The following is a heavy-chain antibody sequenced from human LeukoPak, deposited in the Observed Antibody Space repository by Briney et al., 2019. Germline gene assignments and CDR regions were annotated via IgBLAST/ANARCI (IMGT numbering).Heavy chain of an antibody. J-gene: IGHJ4*02. V-gene: IGHV3-23*01. Sequence: QPGGSLRLSCAASGFTFSSYAMNWVRQAPGKGLEWVSAISGSGGSTYYADSVKGRFTISRDNSKNTLYLQMNSLRAEDTAVYYCANSHDSSGYYYGYYFDYWGQGTLVTVSS. D-gene: IGHD3-22*01. CDR2: ISGSGGST. CDR1: GFTFSSYA. CDR3: ANSHDSSGYYYGYYFDY.